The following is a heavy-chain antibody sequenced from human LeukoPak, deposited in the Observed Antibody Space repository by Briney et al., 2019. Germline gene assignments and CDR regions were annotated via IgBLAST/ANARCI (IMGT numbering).Heavy chain of an antibody. CDR3: ARVTSGSSYRPFDY. V-gene: IGHV1-69*05. Sequence: ASVKVSCKASGGTFSSYAISWVRQAPGQGLEWMGGIIPIFGTANYAQKFQGRVTMTTDTSTSTAYMELRSLRSDDTAVYYCARVTSGSSYRPFDYWGQGTLVTVSS. CDR1: GGTFSSYA. CDR2: IIPIFGTA. D-gene: IGHD3-10*01. J-gene: IGHJ4*02.